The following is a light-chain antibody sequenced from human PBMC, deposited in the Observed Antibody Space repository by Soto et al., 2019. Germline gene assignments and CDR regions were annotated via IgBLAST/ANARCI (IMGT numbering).Light chain of an antibody. CDR1: SSDIGAYDY. J-gene: IGLJ1*01. Sequence: QSALTRPAGVSGSAGQSITISCTGTSSDIGAYDYVSWYQQYPGRVPKLIIHEVTNRPSGVSDRFSGSKSGNTASLTISGLQTEDEADYYCSSHAGSNAFYVFGTGTKVTVL. CDR2: EVT. V-gene: IGLV2-14*01. CDR3: SSHAGSNAFYV.